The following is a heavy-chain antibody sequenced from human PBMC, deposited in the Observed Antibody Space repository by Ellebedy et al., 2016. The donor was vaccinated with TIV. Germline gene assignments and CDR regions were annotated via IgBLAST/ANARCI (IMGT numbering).Heavy chain of an antibody. D-gene: IGHD2-15*01. CDR2: ITNSGGST. V-gene: IGHV3-23*01. Sequence: GGSLRLXXAASGFTFSNYAMSWVRQAPGKGLEWVSTITNSGGSTFYADSVKGRFTISRDTSINTVYLQMNGLRAEDTAANYCARNSGGFNYVASGGGGMDVWGQGTTVTVSS. CDR3: ARNSGGFNYVASGGGGMDV. CDR1: GFTFSNYA. J-gene: IGHJ6*02.